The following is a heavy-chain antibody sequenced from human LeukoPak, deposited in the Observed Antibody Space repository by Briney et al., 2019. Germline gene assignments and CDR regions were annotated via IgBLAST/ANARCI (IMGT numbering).Heavy chain of an antibody. CDR3: ARAPSEIGGYYPEYFRH. D-gene: IGHD3-22*01. J-gene: IGHJ1*01. CDR1: GFSFSSYW. Sequence: GGSLRLSCAASGFSFSSYWMHWVRQAPGKGLXXXXXXKSDGKTNYADSVKGRFTISRDNAKNTVSLQMNSLRAEDTGVYYCARAPSEIGGYYPEYFRHWGQGTLVTVSS. CDR2: XKSDGKT. V-gene: IGHV3-74*01.